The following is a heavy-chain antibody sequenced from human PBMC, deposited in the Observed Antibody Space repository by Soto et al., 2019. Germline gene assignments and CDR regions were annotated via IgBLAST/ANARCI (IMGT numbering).Heavy chain of an antibody. D-gene: IGHD3-10*01. CDR1: GFISSSYG. CDR2: IWSDGSKT. CDR3: VRDYFGSGSYLSDF. J-gene: IGHJ4*02. V-gene: IGHV3-33*01. Sequence: GGSLRLSCAASGFISSSYGMHWVRQAPGKGLEWVAVIWSDGSKTYHADSVKGRFTISRDNSENTLYLRMNGLRAEDTAVYYCVRDYFGSGSYLSDFWGPGTLVTVSS.